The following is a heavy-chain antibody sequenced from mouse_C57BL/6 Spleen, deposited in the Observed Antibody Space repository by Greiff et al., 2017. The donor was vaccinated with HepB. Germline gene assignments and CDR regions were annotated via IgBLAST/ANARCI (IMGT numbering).Heavy chain of an antibody. J-gene: IGHJ4*01. CDR1: GYTFTSYW. Sequence: QVQLQQPGAELVKPGASVKLSCKASGYTFTSYWMHWVKQRPGRGLEWIGRIDPNSGGTKYNEKFKSKATLTVDKPSSPAYMQLSSLTSEDSAVFYCAKSGFSTTVGSYAMDYWGQGTSVTVSS. CDR3: AKSGFSTTVGSYAMDY. V-gene: IGHV1-72*01. D-gene: IGHD1-1*01. CDR2: IDPNSGGT.